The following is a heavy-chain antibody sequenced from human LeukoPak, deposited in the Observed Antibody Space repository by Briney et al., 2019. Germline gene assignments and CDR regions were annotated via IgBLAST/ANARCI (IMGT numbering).Heavy chain of an antibody. Sequence: AAVKVSCQASGYTFTSYGISWVGQAPGQGLEWMGWICAYIGNTNYAQKLQGRVTMTADTSTSTAYMELRSLRSDDTAVYYCARDAGITIFGVVIFPNDYWGQGTLVTVSS. CDR2: ICAYIGNT. J-gene: IGHJ4*02. D-gene: IGHD3-3*01. CDR3: ARDAGITIFGVVIFPNDY. CDR1: GYTFTSYG. V-gene: IGHV1-18*01.